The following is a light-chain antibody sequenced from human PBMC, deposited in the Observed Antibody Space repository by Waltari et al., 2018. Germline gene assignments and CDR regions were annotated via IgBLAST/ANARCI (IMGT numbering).Light chain of an antibody. CDR3: QSYDSSVSAWV. Sequence: QSVLTQPPSVSGAPGQSITISCTGSSSNIGAGYDVHWYQHLPGTAPKLLIYGHHTRPSGVPDRFSGSKSGTSASLAITGLQAEDEADYYCQSYDSSVSAWVFGGGTKLTVV. V-gene: IGLV1-40*01. J-gene: IGLJ3*02. CDR2: GHH. CDR1: SSNIGAGYD.